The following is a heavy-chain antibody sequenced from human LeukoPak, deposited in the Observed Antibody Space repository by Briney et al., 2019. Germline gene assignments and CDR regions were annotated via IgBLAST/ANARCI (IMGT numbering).Heavy chain of an antibody. CDR2: ISGSGGST. CDR1: GFTFSNYW. CDR3: AKSLYYYDSSGYRAFDI. V-gene: IGHV3-23*01. Sequence: PGGSLRLSCAASGFTFSNYWMSWVRQAPGKGLEWVSAISGSGGSTYYADSVKGRFTISRDNSKNTLYLQMNSLRAEDTAVYYCAKSLYYYDSSGYRAFDIWGQGTMVTVSS. D-gene: IGHD3-22*01. J-gene: IGHJ3*02.